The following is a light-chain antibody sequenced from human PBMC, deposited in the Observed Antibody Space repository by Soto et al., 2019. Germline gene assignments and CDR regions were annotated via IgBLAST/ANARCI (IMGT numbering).Light chain of an antibody. CDR3: STWDDSVNGPL. Sequence: QSALTQPPSASGTPGQTVTISCSGSSSNIGSNTVNWYQQLPGAAPKLLIHSNNQRPSGVPDRFFGSKSGTSASLAISGLQSEDEADYYCSTWDDSVNGPLFGGGTKLTVL. J-gene: IGLJ2*01. CDR1: SSNIGSNT. CDR2: SNN. V-gene: IGLV1-44*01.